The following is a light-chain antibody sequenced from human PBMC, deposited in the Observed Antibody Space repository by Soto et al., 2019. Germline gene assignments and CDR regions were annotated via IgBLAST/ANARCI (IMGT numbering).Light chain of an antibody. V-gene: IGLV1-40*01. CDR2: GNS. CDR3: QSYDSSLSGSGV. CDR1: SSKIGAGYD. Sequence: QSVLTQPPSVSGAPGQRVTISCTGSSSKIGAGYDVHWYQQLPGTAPKLLVYGNSNRPSGVRDRFSGSKSGTSASRAITGLEAEDEADYYCQSYDSSLSGSGVFGGGTKLTVL. J-gene: IGLJ2*01.